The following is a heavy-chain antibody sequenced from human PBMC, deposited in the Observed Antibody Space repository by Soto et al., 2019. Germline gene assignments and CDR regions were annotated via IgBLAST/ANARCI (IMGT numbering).Heavy chain of an antibody. CDR2: ISGSGGST. J-gene: IGHJ4*02. Sequence: GGSLRLSCAASGFTFSSDDMSWVRQAPGKGLEWVSAISGSGGSTYYADSVKGRFTISRDNSKNTLYLQMNSLRAEDTAVYYCAKETLVAPYFDYWGQGTLVTVSS. CDR1: GFTFSSDD. CDR3: AKETLVAPYFDY. D-gene: IGHD2-15*01. V-gene: IGHV3-23*01.